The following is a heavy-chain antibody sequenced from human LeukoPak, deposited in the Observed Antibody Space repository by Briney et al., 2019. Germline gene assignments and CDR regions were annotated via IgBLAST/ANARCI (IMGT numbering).Heavy chain of an antibody. V-gene: IGHV3-30-3*01. Sequence: PGGSLRLSCAASGFTFSSYEMHWVRQAPGKGLEWVAVISYDGSKTYYADSVKGRFTISRDSAKNSLYLQMNSLRDEDTAVYYCARDRPSDYGDYFDNWGQGTLVTVSS. J-gene: IGHJ4*02. CDR1: GFTFSSYE. CDR3: ARDRPSDYGDYFDN. D-gene: IGHD4-17*01. CDR2: ISYDGSKT.